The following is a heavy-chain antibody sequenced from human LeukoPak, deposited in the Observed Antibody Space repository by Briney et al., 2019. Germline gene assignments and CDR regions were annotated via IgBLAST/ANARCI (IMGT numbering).Heavy chain of an antibody. CDR3: ARGYCSGGSCYSGWYYYYYMDG. V-gene: IGHV4-34*01. CDR1: GGSFSGYY. D-gene: IGHD2-15*01. J-gene: IGHJ6*03. Sequence: SETLSLTCAVYGGSFSGYYWSWIRQPPGKGLEWIGEINHSGSTNYNPSLKSRVTISVDTSKNQFSLKLSSVTAADTAVYYCARGYCSGGSCYSGWYYYYYMDGWGKGTTVTVSS. CDR2: INHSGST.